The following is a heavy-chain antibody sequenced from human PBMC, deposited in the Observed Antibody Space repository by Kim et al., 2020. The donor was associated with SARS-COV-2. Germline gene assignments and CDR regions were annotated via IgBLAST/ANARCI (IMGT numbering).Heavy chain of an antibody. D-gene: IGHD3-16*01. CDR3: ARGHRLRGFGI. Sequence: SETLSLTCAVYGGSFSGYYWSWIRQPPGKGLEWIGEINHSGSTNYNPSLKSRVTISVDTSKNQFSLKLSSVTAADTAVYYCARGHRLRGFGIWGQGTMVTVSS. J-gene: IGHJ3*02. CDR2: INHSGST. CDR1: GGSFSGYY. V-gene: IGHV4-34*01.